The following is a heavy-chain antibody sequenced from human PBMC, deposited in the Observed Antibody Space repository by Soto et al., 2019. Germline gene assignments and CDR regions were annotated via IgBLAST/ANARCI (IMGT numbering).Heavy chain of an antibody. V-gene: IGHV3-53*02. CDR1: GFSVSSQN. CDR3: ARHRLGGDGYCFDS. D-gene: IGHD3-16*02. CDR2: VNEKGDT. Sequence: EVQLVETGGGLIQPGESLRLSCTASGFSVSSQNMGWVRQAPGKGLVWVSSVNEKGDTVYADSVKGRFTISRDTSKSTVDLQMNSLRPEDTAMYYCARHRLGGDGYCFDSWGQGALVTVSS. J-gene: IGHJ5*01.